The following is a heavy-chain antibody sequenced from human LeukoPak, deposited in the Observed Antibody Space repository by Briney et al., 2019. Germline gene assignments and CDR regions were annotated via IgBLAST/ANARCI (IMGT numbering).Heavy chain of an antibody. D-gene: IGHD1-1*01. Sequence: ASVKVSCKASGYTFTSDYMHWVRQAPGQGLEWMGRINPNSGGTNYAQKFQGRVTMTRDASISTAYMELSRLRSDDTAVYYCARGVQSKKFDYWGQGTLVTVSS. CDR2: INPNSGGT. CDR3: ARGVQSKKFDY. CDR1: GYTFTSDY. J-gene: IGHJ4*02. V-gene: IGHV1-2*06.